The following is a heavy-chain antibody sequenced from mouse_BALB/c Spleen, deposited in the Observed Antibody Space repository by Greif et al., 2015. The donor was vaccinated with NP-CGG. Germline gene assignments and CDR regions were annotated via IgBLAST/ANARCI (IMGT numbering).Heavy chain of an antibody. J-gene: IGHJ2*01. Sequence: VQLKQSGPELVKPGASVKISCKASGYSFTGYFMNWVMQSHGKSLEWIGRINPYNGDTFYNQKFKGKATLTVDKSSSTAHMELRRLASEDSAVYYCARYDDGYSLDYWGQGTTLTVSS. CDR2: INPYNGDT. D-gene: IGHD2-3*01. V-gene: IGHV1-20*02. CDR1: GYSFTGYF. CDR3: ARYDDGYSLDY.